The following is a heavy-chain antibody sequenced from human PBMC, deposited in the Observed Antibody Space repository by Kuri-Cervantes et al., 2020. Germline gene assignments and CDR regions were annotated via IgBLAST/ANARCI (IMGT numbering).Heavy chain of an antibody. D-gene: IGHD4-23*01. CDR2: ISSSGSTI. CDR3: ARDDAVAGQGGYYYYYGMDV. Sequence: GESLKISCEASGFTFSDYYMSWIRQAPGKGLEWVSYISSSGSTIYYADSVKGRFTISRDNAKNSLYLQMNSLRAEDTAVYYCARDDAVAGQGGYYYYYGMDVWGQGTTVTVSS. J-gene: IGHJ6*02. CDR1: GFTFSDYY. V-gene: IGHV3-11*01.